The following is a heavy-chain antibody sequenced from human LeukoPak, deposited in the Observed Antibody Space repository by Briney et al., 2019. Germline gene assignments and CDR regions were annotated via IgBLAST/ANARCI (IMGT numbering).Heavy chain of an antibody. V-gene: IGHV3-9*01. Sequence: GGSLRLSCAASGFTFSSYAMGWVRQAPGKGLEWVSGISWNSGSIGYADSVKGRFTISRDNAKNSLYLQMNSLRAEDTALYYCAKDMGLRDSYYYGMDVWGQGTTVTVSS. CDR1: GFTFSSYA. CDR3: AKDMGLRDSYYYGMDV. CDR2: ISWNSGSI. J-gene: IGHJ6*02. D-gene: IGHD5-18*01.